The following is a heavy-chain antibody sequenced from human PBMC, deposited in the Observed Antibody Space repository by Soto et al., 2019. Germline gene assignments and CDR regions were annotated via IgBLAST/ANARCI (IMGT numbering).Heavy chain of an antibody. Sequence: GESLKISCKGSGYSFTSYWISWVRQMPGKGLEWMGRIDPSDSYTNYSPSFQGHVTISADKSISTAYLQWSSLKASDTAMYCCARATSTVVTYYYYGMDVWGQGTTVTVSS. V-gene: IGHV5-10-1*01. D-gene: IGHD4-17*01. CDR3: ARATSTVVTYYYYGMDV. CDR1: GYSFTSYW. CDR2: IDPSDSYT. J-gene: IGHJ6*02.